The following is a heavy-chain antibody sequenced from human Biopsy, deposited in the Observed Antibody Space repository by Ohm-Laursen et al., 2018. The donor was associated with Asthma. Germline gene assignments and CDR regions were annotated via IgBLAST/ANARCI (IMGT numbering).Heavy chain of an antibody. Sequence: SLRLSCAASGFIFDEYNMHWVRQVPGKGLEWVSLISWDGGRTYYGDSVKGRFTISRDNSKNSLYLQMNSLRTEDTALYYCAKDFWSGYSKEWTGSMDVWGQGTTVTVSS. CDR3: AKDFWSGYSKEWTGSMDV. J-gene: IGHJ6*02. V-gene: IGHV3-43*01. CDR2: ISWDGGRT. CDR1: GFIFDEYN. D-gene: IGHD3-3*01.